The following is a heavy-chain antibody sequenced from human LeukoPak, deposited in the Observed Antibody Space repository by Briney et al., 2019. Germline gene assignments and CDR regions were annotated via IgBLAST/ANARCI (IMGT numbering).Heavy chain of an antibody. CDR3: ARDPLN. J-gene: IGHJ4*02. CDR1: VCSLSNDGYY. V-gene: IGHV4-31*03. Sequence: SETLSLTCTVSVCSLSNDGYYWSWLPQHPGKGLEWIGYIYYSGSTYYNPSLKSRVTISVDTSKNQFLLKLSSVTAADTAVYYCARDPLNWGQGTLVTVSS. CDR2: IYYSGST.